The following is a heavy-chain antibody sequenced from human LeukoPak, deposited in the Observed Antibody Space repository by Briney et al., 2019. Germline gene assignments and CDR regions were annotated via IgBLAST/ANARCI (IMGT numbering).Heavy chain of an antibody. CDR3: ARSSPVAGTVN. D-gene: IGHD6-19*01. CDR2: MYNSGST. Sequence: SETLSLTCTVSGGSISGSYWSWIRQPPGKGLEWIAYMYNSGSTNYNPSLKSRVTISIDTSKNQFSLKLSSLTAADTAIYYCARSSPVAGTVNWGQGTLVTVSS. CDR1: GGSISGSY. J-gene: IGHJ4*02. V-gene: IGHV4-59*01.